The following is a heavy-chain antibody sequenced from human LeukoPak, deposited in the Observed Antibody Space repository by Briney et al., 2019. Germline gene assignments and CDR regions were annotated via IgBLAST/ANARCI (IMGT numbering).Heavy chain of an antibody. CDR1: SGSVSSDSYY. CDR3: ARESTGIDS. CDR2: IYYSGST. J-gene: IGHJ4*02. D-gene: IGHD7-27*01. V-gene: IGHV4-61*01. Sequence: SETLSLTCTVSSGSVSSDSYYWSWIRQPPGKGLEWIGYIYYSGSTSYNPSLKSRVTISVDTSKNQFSLKLSSVTTADTAVYYCARESTGIDSWGQGTLVTVSS.